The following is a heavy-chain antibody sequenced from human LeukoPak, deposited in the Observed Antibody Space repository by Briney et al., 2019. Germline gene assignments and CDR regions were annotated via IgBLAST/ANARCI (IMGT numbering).Heavy chain of an antibody. J-gene: IGHJ4*02. CDR2: IYHSGST. Sequence: SETLSLTCAVSGGSISSGGYSWSWIRQPPGKGLEWIGYIYHSGSTYYNPSLKSRVTISVDRSKNQFSLKLSSVTAADTAVYYCARVKQQLGGYHFDYWGQGTLVTVSS. CDR1: GGSISSGGYS. CDR3: ARVKQQLGGYHFDY. V-gene: IGHV4-30-2*01. D-gene: IGHD6-13*01.